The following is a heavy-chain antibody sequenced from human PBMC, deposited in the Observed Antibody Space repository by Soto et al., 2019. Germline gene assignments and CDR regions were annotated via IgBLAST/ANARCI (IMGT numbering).Heavy chain of an antibody. V-gene: IGHV3-15*01. CDR2: IKSNTDGGTT. J-gene: IGHJ5*02. CDR1: GFTFIYAW. D-gene: IGHD6-13*01. Sequence: ESGGGLVKPGGSLRLSCEASGFTFIYAWMSWVRQAPGKGLEWVGHIKSNTDGGTTDYAAPVNGRFTISRDDSKTTLYLQMSSLKTEDTAVYYCTPDPILAAAGGSDPRGQGTLVTVSS. CDR3: TPDPILAAAGGSDP.